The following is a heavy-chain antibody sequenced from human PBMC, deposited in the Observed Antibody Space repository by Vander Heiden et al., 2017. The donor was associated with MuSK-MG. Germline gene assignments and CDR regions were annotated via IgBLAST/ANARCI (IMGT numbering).Heavy chain of an antibody. CDR3: AKRAEGVAAPDY. CDR1: GFTFSTYA. D-gene: IGHD2-15*01. CDR2: ITTSGGGT. V-gene: IGHV3-23*04. Sequence: EVQLVESGGGLVQPGGSLRLSCAASGFTFSTYAMSWVRQAPGKGLDWVSNITTSGGGTYCADAVKGRFTISRDNSKKTLYLKMKSMRAEDTAVYYFAKRAEGVAAPDYWCQVTMVTVYS. J-gene: IGHJ4*02.